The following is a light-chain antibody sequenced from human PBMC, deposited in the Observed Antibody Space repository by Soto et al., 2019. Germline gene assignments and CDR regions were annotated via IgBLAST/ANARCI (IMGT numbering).Light chain of an antibody. J-gene: IGKJ1*01. CDR1: QSINKW. CDR2: EVS. CDR3: QHYSGARST. Sequence: DILLTQSPSTLSASVGDIVTISCRASQSINKWLAWYQHKPGTAPNLLIYEVSTLHSGVPSRVSGSGSGTEFTIPISSLRPDDFAPNYCQHYSGARSTFGQANKGE. V-gene: IGKV1-5*03.